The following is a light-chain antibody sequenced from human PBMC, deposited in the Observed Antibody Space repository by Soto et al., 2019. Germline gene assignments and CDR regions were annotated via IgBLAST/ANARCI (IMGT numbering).Light chain of an antibody. J-gene: IGKJ1*01. CDR2: DAS. CDR3: QHHTSYSGT. Sequence: DIQMTQSPSTLSSSVGYRFTITCLASQTISTWLAWYQQKPGKAPKVLIYDASSLESGVPSRFSGSGSGTEFTLTIRSLQSDEFATYSFQHHTSYSGTCAEGTKVDIK. CDR1: QTISTW. V-gene: IGKV1-5*01.